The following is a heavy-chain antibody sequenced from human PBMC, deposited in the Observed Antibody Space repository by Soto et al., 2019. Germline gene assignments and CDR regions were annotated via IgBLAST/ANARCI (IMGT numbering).Heavy chain of an antibody. CDR3: AKEDVVPPAMAGWVFRIHDF. Sequence: DVQLLESGGGLVQPGGSLRLSCAASGFTFSSCGMSWVRQAPGKGLEWVSAISGSGDSSYYADSVKGRFTISRDNSKNTLYLQMNSLGAEDTAVYYCAKEDVVPPAMAGWVFRIHDFWGQGTLVTVSS. CDR1: GFTFSSCG. J-gene: IGHJ4*02. V-gene: IGHV3-23*01. CDR2: ISGSGDSS. D-gene: IGHD2-2*01.